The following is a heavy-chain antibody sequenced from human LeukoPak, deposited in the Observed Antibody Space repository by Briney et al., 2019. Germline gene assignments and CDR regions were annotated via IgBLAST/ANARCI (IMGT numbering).Heavy chain of an antibody. V-gene: IGHV3-23*01. Sequence: GASLRLSCAASGFTFSSYAMSWVRQAPGKGLEWVSAISGSGGSTYYADSVKGRFTISRDNSKNTLYLQMNSLRAEDTAVYYCASRRIVVVPAAIFNYGIDVWGQGTTVTVSS. CDR2: ISGSGGST. CDR1: GFTFSSYA. CDR3: ASRRIVVVPAAIFNYGIDV. J-gene: IGHJ6*02. D-gene: IGHD2-2*01.